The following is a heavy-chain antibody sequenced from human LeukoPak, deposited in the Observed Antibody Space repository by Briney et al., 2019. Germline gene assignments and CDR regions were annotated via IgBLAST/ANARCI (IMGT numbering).Heavy chain of an antibody. CDR2: IYYSGST. Sequence: SETLSLTCTVSGGSISSYYWTWIRQPPGKGLEWIRYIYYSGSTKYNPSLKSRVTMSVDTSKNRFSLKLSSVTAADTAVYYCARHRGYCSSTSCSYNWFDPWGQGTLVTVSS. D-gene: IGHD2-2*03. CDR3: ARHRGYCSSTSCSYNWFDP. V-gene: IGHV4-59*08. CDR1: GGSISSYY. J-gene: IGHJ5*02.